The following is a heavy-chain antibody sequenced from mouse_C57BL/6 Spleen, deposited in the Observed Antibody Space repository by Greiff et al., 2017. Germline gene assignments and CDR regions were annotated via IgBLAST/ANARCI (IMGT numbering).Heavy chain of an antibody. V-gene: IGHV1-22*01. Sequence: VQLQQSGPELVKPGASVKMSCKASGYTFTDYNMHWVKQSQGKSLEWIGYINPNNGGTSYNQKFKGKATLTVNKSSSTAYMELRSLTSEDSAVYYCARGLYDGSFAYWGQGTLVTVSA. CDR1: GYTFTDYN. CDR2: INPNNGGT. J-gene: IGHJ3*01. CDR3: ARGLYDGSFAY. D-gene: IGHD2-3*01.